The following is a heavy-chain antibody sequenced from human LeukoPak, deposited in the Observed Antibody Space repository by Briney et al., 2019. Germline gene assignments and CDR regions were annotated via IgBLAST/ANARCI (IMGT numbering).Heavy chain of an antibody. D-gene: IGHD3-3*01. V-gene: IGHV3-53*01. CDR3: ARNPYYDFWIGAIGWFDP. CDR2: IYSGGST. Sequence: GGSLRLSCAASVFTVSSNYMSWVRQAPGKGLEWVSVIYSGGSTYYADSVKGRFTISRDNSKNTLYLQMNSLRAEDRDVYYCARNPYYDFWIGAIGWFDPWGQGTLVTVSS. J-gene: IGHJ5*02. CDR1: VFTVSSNY.